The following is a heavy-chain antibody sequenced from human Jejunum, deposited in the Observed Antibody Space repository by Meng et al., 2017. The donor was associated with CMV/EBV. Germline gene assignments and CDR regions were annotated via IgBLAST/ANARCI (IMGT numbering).Heavy chain of an antibody. CDR2: INPNSGDT. CDR1: GYTFTGYD. Sequence: ASGYTFTGYDMHWVRPAPGQGPEWMGWINPNSGDTTYAQQFQGRVTMTRDTSISTAYMELSSLRSDDTAVYYCATSSSGFDFWTDYWGQGTLVTVSS. D-gene: IGHD5-12*01. J-gene: IGHJ4*02. V-gene: IGHV1-2*02. CDR3: ATSSSGFDFWTDY.